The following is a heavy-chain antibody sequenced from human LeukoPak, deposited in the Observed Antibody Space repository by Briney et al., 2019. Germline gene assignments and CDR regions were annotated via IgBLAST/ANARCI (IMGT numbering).Heavy chain of an antibody. CDR2: IYTSGST. D-gene: IGHD3-10*01. J-gene: IGHJ4*02. CDR1: GGSISSYY. CDR3: ATDGGSGSYHDY. Sequence: SETPSLTCTVSGGSISSYYWSWIRQPAGKGLEWIGRIYTSGSTNYNPSLKSRVTMSVDTSKNQFSLKLSSVTAADTAVYYCATDGGSGSYHDYWGQGTLVTVSS. V-gene: IGHV4-4*07.